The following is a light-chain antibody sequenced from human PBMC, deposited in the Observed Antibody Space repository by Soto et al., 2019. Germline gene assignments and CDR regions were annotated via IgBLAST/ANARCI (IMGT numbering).Light chain of an antibody. J-gene: IGKJ4*01. V-gene: IGKV1-27*01. Sequence: DIQMTQSPSSLSASVGYRVTITWRASQVISNYLAWYQQKPGKVPKLLIYAASTLQSGVPSRFSGSGSGTDFTLTISSLQPEDVATYYCQKYNSAPLTFGGGTKVDIK. CDR3: QKYNSAPLT. CDR1: QVISNY. CDR2: AAS.